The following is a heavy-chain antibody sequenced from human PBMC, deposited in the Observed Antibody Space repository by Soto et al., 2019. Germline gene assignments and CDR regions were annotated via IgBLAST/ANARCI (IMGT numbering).Heavy chain of an antibody. V-gene: IGHV4-59*08. D-gene: IGHD6-6*01. J-gene: IGHJ6*03. CDR3: ARRGSSSSKGHYYYYYMAV. Sequence: SETLSLTCTVSGGSISSYYWSWIRQPPGKGLEWIGYIYYSGSTNYNPSLKSRVTISVDTSKNQFSLKLSSVTAADTAVYYCARRGSSSSKGHYYYYYMAVWGKGTTVTVSS. CDR2: IYYSGST. CDR1: GGSISSYY.